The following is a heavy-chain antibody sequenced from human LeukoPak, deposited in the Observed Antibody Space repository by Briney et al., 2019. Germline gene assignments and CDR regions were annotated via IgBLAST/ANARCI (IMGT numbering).Heavy chain of an antibody. D-gene: IGHD3-10*01. CDR1: GFTFDDYA. J-gene: IGHJ4*02. Sequence: PGGSLRLSCAASGFTFDDYAMHWVRQAPGKGLEWASGISWNSDSIGYADSVKGRFTISRDNAKNSLYLQMNSLRAEDMALYYCAKSATGYFDYWGQGTLVTVSS. CDR2: ISWNSDSI. V-gene: IGHV3-9*03. CDR3: AKSATGYFDY.